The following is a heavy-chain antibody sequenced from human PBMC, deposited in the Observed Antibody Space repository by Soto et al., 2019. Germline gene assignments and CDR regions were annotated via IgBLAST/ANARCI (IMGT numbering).Heavy chain of an antibody. V-gene: IGHV4-30-4*08. CDR3: ARAYYYDRSGYYYGYNWFDP. Sequence: PSETLSLTCTVSGASIGSGDYYWSWIRQHPGKGLEWIGYIYYTGSTFYNPSLKSRLTISVDTSKNQFSLRLSSVTAADTAVYYCARAYYYDRSGYYYGYNWFDPWGQGTVVTVSS. D-gene: IGHD3-22*01. CDR2: IYYTGST. CDR1: GASIGSGDYY. J-gene: IGHJ5*02.